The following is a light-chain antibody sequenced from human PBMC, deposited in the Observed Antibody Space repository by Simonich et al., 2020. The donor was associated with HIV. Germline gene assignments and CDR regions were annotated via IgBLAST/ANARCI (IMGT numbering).Light chain of an antibody. J-gene: IGKJ1*01. V-gene: IGKV3-15*01. CDR3: QQYNKWPPTWT. CDR1: QSVGSSY. CDR2: GAS. Sequence: EIVMTQSPATLSVSPGERATLSCRASQSVGSSYLAWYQQKPGQAPRLLIYGASTRAAGIPARFSGSGSGTEFTLTISSLQSEDFGVYYCQQYNKWPPTWTFGQGTKVEIK.